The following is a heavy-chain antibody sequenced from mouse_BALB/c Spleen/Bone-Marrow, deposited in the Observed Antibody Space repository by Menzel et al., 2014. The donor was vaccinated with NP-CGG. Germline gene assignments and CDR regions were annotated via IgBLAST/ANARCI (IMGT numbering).Heavy chain of an antibody. CDR1: GYTFTSSW. CDR3: ALGVPSFDY. V-gene: IGHV1S130*01. CDR2: IHPNSGDT. D-gene: IGHD4-1*01. J-gene: IGHJ2*01. Sequence: QVQLQQSGSALVRPGVSVKLSCKASGYTFTSSWMHWAKQRPGQGLEWIGEIHPNSGDTNYNEKFKGKATLTVDTSSSTTYVDLNSPTSEDSAGHYCALGVPSFDYWGQGTTLTVSS.